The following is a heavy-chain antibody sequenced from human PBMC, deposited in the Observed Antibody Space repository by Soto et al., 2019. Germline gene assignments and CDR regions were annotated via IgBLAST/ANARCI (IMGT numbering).Heavy chain of an antibody. CDR3: ARVRHGGNPNYYYYYGMDV. Sequence: SETLSLTCAVYGGSFSGYYWSWIRQPPGKGLEWIGEINHSGSTNYNPSLKSRVTISVDTSKNQFSLKLSSVTAADTAMYYCARVRHGGNPNYYYYYGMDVWGQGTTVTVSS. CDR1: GGSFSGYY. J-gene: IGHJ6*02. V-gene: IGHV4-34*01. CDR2: INHSGST. D-gene: IGHD2-15*01.